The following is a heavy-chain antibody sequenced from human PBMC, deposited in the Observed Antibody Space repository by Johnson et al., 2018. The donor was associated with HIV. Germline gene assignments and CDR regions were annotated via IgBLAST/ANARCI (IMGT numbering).Heavy chain of an antibody. V-gene: IGHV3-20*01. J-gene: IGHJ3*02. CDR1: GFIFDDYG. D-gene: IGHD1/OR15-1a*01. Sequence: MLLVESGGGVVRPGGSLRLSCAASGFIFDDYGMSWVRQAPGKGLEWVSGINWNGGGTTYADSVKGRFTVSSDNAKNSLYLQMNSLRAEDTALYHCARGGGSWWGTEIDTFDIWGQGTMVTVSS. CDR3: ARGGGSWWGTEIDTFDI. CDR2: INWNGGGT.